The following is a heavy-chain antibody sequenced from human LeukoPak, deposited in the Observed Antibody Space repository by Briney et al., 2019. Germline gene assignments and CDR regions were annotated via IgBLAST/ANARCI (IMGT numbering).Heavy chain of an antibody. J-gene: IGHJ4*02. CDR3: ARMIGVPAARTYYFDY. V-gene: IGHV1-8*03. CDR1: GYTFNSYG. CDR2: MNPNSGNT. Sequence: ASVKVSCKTSGYTFNSYGISWVRQAPGQGLAWMGWMNPNSGNTGYAQKFQGRVTITRNTSISTAYMELGSLRSEDTAVYYCARMIGVPAARTYYFDYWGQGTLVTVSS. D-gene: IGHD2-2*01.